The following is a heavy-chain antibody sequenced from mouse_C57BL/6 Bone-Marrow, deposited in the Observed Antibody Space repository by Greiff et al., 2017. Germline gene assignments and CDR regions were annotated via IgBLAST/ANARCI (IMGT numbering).Heavy chain of an antibody. Sequence: VKLVESGPGLVAHSQSLSITCTVSGFSLTSSGVDWVRQSPGKGLEWLGVIWGVGSTNYNSALKSRLSISKDNSKSRVFLKMNSLQTDDTAMYYCASGAYWGQGTLVTVSA. CDR1: GFSLTSSG. J-gene: IGHJ3*01. CDR2: IWGVGST. V-gene: IGHV2-6*01. CDR3: ASGAY.